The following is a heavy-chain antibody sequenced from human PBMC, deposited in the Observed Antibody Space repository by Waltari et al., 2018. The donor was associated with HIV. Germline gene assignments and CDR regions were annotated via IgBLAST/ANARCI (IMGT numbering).Heavy chain of an antibody. CDR3: ARDGWTGYSAYHPYYGMDG. J-gene: IGHJ6*02. D-gene: IGHD5-12*01. CDR1: GFTVSRTY. V-gene: IGHV3-53*01. Sequence: EVQLVASGGGLIQPGGSLRLSCAASGFTVSRTYMNWVRQAPGKGLEWVSVIYTGGITYYADSVKGRFTISRDSSKNTVYLQMNSLRAEDTAVYYCARDGWTGYSAYHPYYGMDGWGQGTTVTVSS. CDR2: IYTGGIT.